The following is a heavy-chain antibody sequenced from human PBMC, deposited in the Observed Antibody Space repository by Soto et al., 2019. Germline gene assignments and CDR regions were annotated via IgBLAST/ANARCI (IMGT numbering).Heavy chain of an antibody. V-gene: IGHV3-48*04. CDR1: GFTFSSYW. J-gene: IGHJ3*02. CDR2: ISSSGTGI. D-gene: IGHD2-15*01. CDR3: ARAYSDAFDI. Sequence: EVQLVESGGGLVQPGGSLRLSCAASGFTFSSYWMSWVRQAPGKGLEWVSYISSSGTGIYYGDSVKGRFTISRDNAKNSLYLQMNSLRAEDTAVYYCARAYSDAFDIWGQGTMVTVSS.